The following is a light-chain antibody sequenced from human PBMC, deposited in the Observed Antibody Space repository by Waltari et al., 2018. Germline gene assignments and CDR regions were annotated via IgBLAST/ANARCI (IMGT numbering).Light chain of an antibody. J-gene: IGKJ2*01. Sequence: SQSPSSVSASVGDRVTITCRACQGISNWLAWYQQKPGQAPRLLIYGASNRAAGIPDRFSGSGSGTDFTLTISRLEPEDXAXYYCQQYGSSVMYTFGQGTKLEIK. V-gene: IGKV3-20*01. CDR2: GAS. CDR3: QQYGSSVMYT. CDR1: QGISNWL.